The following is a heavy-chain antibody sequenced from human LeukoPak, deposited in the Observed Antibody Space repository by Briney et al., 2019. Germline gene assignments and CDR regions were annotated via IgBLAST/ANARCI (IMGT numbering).Heavy chain of an antibody. CDR1: GFTFDDYA. J-gene: IGHJ4*02. V-gene: IGHV3-43*02. D-gene: IGHD6-19*01. CDR2: ISGDGGST. CDR3: AKGTASRLALDY. Sequence: GGSLRLSCAASGFTFDDYAMHWVRQPPGKGLEWVSLISGDGGSTCYADSVKGRFTISRDNSKNSLYLQMNSLRTEDTALYYCAKGTASRLALDYWGQGTLVTVSS.